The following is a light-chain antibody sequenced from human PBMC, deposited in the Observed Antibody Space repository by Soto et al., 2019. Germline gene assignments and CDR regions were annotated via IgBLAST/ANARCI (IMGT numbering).Light chain of an antibody. Sequence: QAVVTQPPSASGTPGQRVTISCSGSSSNIGGNTVYWYQQLPGTAPRLLIYHNSQRPSGVPDRFSGSKSGTSASLAISGLQSEDEADYFCGAWDDILNGPGFGGGTKVTVL. V-gene: IGLV1-44*01. CDR3: GAWDDILNGPG. CDR1: SSNIGGNT. CDR2: HNS. J-gene: IGLJ2*01.